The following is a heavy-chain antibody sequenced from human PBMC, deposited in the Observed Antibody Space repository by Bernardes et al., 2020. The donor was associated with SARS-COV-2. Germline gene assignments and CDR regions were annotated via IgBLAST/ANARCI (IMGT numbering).Heavy chain of an antibody. D-gene: IGHD6-19*01. J-gene: IGHJ4*02. CDR3: ARLVGNGWYGIDC. V-gene: IGHV3-7*04. Sequence: GGSLRLSCAASGFTFSSFWMSWVRRAPGKGLEWVANIEKDGSEHYYVDSVKGRFTIYRDNAKNSLYLQMNSLRAEDTAVYYCARLVGNGWYGIDCWGQGTQVTVSS. CDR1: GFTFSSFW. CDR2: IEKDGSEH.